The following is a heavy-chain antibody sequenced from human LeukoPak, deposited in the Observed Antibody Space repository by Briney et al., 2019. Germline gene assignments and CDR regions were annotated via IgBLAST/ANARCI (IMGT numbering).Heavy chain of an antibody. D-gene: IGHD3-3*01. J-gene: IGHJ4*02. V-gene: IGHV3-21*01. CDR2: ISSSSSYI. CDR1: GFTFSSYS. CDR3: ARESVLRFLEWLFDY. Sequence: GGSLRLPCAASGFTFSSYSMNWVRQAPGKGLEWVSSISSSSSYIYYADSVKGRFTISRDNAKNSLYLQMNSLRAEDTAVYYCARESVLRFLEWLFDYWGQGTLVTVSS.